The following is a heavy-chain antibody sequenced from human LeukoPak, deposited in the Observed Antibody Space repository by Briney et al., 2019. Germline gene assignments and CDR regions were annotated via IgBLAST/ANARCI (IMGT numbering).Heavy chain of an antibody. CDR3: AKGEDYYDSSGNLLDY. V-gene: IGHV3-23*01. CDR1: GFTFSSYA. CDR2: ISGSGGST. D-gene: IGHD3-22*01. Sequence: GGSLRLSCAASGFTFSSYAMSWVRQAPGKGLGWVSAISGSGGSTYYADSVKGRFTISRDDSKNTLYLQMNSLRAEDTAAYYCAKGEDYYDSSGNLLDYWGQGTLVTVSS. J-gene: IGHJ4*02.